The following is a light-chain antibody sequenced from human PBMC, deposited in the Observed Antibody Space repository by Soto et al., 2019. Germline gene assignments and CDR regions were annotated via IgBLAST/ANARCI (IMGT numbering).Light chain of an antibody. CDR3: QQCAYLHT. V-gene: IGKV1-33*01. CDR1: QNINYY. Sequence: DLQMTQSPSSLSASVGDSVTITCQASQNINYYLNWYQQKPGRAPKLLIYDASNSEAGVTSRFIGSRSVTDSTITNRRQQAEDIPTYYCQQCAYLHTFRHGTRREI. CDR2: DAS. J-gene: IGKJ5*01.